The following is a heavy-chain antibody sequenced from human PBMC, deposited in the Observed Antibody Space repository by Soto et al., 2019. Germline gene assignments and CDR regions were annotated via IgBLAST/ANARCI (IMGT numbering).Heavy chain of an antibody. Sequence: QVQLVQSGAEVKKPGASVKVSCKASGYTFTSYYMHWVRQAPGQGLEWMGIINPSGGSTSYAQKFQGRVTMTRDTSTSTVYMELSSLRSEDTAVYYCARAPVEMATTNPFDYWGQGTLVTDSS. J-gene: IGHJ4*02. CDR2: INPSGGST. V-gene: IGHV1-46*01. D-gene: IGHD5-12*01. CDR3: ARAPVEMATTNPFDY. CDR1: GYTFTSYY.